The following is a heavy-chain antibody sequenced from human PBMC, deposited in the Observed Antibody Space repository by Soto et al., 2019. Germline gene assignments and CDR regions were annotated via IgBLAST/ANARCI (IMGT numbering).Heavy chain of an antibody. D-gene: IGHD6-19*01. V-gene: IGHV3-23*01. J-gene: IGHJ5*02. CDR1: GFTFSRYA. Sequence: PGGSLRLSCAAAGFTFSRYAMSWVRQAPGNGLEWVSAISGSGGSTAYAESVKGRFTILRDNAKNTLFLQMNSLRAEDTAAYFREREIIEVPSAIPWFDPWGQGTLVTVSS. CDR2: ISGSGGST. CDR3: EREIIEVPSAIPWFDP.